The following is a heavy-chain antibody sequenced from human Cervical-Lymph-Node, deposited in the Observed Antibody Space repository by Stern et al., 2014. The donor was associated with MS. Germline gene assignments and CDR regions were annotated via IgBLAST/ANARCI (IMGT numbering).Heavy chain of an antibody. D-gene: IGHD4-17*01. Sequence: QVQLVHSGAAVKKPGSSVKVSCKASGGTFSSQAINWVRQAPGQGLEWVGGIIPIFGTPNYAQKVQDRVTITADESTSTAYMDLSSLRSEDTAVYYCATPATVTVGSMDVWGQGTTVTVSS. CDR3: ATPATVTVGSMDV. J-gene: IGHJ6*02. CDR1: GGTFSSQA. V-gene: IGHV1-69*01. CDR2: IIPIFGTP.